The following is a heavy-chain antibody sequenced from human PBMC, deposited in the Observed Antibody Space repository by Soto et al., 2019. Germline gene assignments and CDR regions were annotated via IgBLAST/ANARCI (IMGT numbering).Heavy chain of an antibody. Sequence: GGSLRLSCAASGVTFSSYSMHWVRQAPGKGLEWVAVISYDGSNKYYADSVKGRFTISRDNSKNTLYLQMNSLRAEDTAVYYCARGAWDSSGLDVWGQGTTVTVSS. CDR2: ISYDGSNK. CDR3: ARGAWDSSGLDV. D-gene: IGHD3-22*01. V-gene: IGHV3-30-3*01. CDR1: GVTFSSYS. J-gene: IGHJ6*02.